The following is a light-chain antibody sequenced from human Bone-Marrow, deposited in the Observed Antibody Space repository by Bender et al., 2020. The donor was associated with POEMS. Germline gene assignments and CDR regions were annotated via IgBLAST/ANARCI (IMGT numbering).Light chain of an antibody. CDR1: SSDVGGYNF. J-gene: IGLJ3*02. CDR2: EFS. Sequence: QSALTQPPSASGSPGQSVTVSCTGTSSDVGGYNFVSWYQQHPGKAPKLMLYEFSKRPSNVSSRFSGSKSANTASLTISWLQAEDVAEYYCCSYAGSSTWVFGGGTKLTVL. CDR3: CSYAGSSTWV. V-gene: IGLV2-23*02.